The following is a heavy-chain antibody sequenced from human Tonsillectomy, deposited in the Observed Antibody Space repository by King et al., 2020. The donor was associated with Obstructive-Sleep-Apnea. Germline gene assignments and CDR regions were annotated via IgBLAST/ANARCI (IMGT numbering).Heavy chain of an antibody. CDR2: IRSKANSYAT. J-gene: IGHJ6*02. CDR1: GFTFSGSA. D-gene: IGHD3/OR15-3a*01. Sequence: DVQLVESGGGLVQPGGSLKLSCAASGFTFSGSAMHWVRQASGKGLEWVGRIRSKANSYATAYAASVKGRFTISRDDSKNTAYLQMNSLKTEDTAVYYCTRPLYDFYYYYGMDVWGQGTTVTVSS. CDR3: TRPLYDFYYYYGMDV. V-gene: IGHV3-73*01.